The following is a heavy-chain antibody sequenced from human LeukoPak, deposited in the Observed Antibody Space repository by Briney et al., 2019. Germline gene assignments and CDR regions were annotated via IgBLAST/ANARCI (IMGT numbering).Heavy chain of an antibody. CDR2: IHNDGST. CDR3: ASLARDY. CDR1: GFTFSSHA. Sequence: PGGSLRLSCAASGFTFSSHAMSWVRQAPGKGLEWVSVIHNDGSTYYADSVKGRFTVSRDNSKNMLFLRMNSLRVEDTAVYFCASLARDYWGQGTLVSVSS. J-gene: IGHJ4*02. D-gene: IGHD3-3*02. V-gene: IGHV3-53*01.